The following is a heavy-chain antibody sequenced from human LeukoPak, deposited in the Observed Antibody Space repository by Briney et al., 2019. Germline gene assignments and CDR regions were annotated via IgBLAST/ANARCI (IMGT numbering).Heavy chain of an antibody. V-gene: IGHV3-48*01. Sequence: GGSLRLSCAASGFTFSSYSMNWVRQAPGKGLEWVSYISSSSSIMDYADSVKGRFTISRDNAKNSLYLQMNSLRAEDTAVYYCASARGYSYGYSDYWGQGTLVTVSS. CDR1: GFTFSSYS. D-gene: IGHD5-18*01. CDR2: ISSSSSIM. CDR3: ASARGYSYGYSDY. J-gene: IGHJ4*02.